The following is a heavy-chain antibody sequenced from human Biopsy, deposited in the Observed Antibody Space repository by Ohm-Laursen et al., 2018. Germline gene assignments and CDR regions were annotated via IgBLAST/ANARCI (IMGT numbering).Heavy chain of an antibody. J-gene: IGHJ4*02. V-gene: IGHV4-34*08. CDR2: INQSGRT. D-gene: IGHD2-15*01. CDR3: GNEVHGRDY. CDR1: GKTFSDYY. Sequence: PSETLSLTCEVYGKTFSDYYWSWIRQPPGKGLEWIGQINQSGRTNYNPSLKSRVNISADKSNNQFSLKLTSATSADTAVYFCGNEVHGRDYWGLGALVTVSS.